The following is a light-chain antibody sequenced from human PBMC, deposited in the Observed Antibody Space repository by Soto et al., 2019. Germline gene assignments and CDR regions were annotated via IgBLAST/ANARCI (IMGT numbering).Light chain of an antibody. V-gene: IGLV2-11*01. CDR3: CSYAGTSNFVV. CDR2: DVN. Sequence: QSVLTQPRSVSGSPGQSVTISCTGTSSDVGGYDYVSWYQQHPGKAPKFLIYDVNRRPSGVPDRFSGSKSGNMASLTISGLQSEDEADYYCCSYAGTSNFVVFGGGTKLTVL. J-gene: IGLJ2*01. CDR1: SSDVGGYDY.